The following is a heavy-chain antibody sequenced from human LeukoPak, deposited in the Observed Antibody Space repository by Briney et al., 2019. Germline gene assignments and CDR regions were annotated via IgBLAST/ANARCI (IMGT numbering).Heavy chain of an antibody. CDR2: INPNSGGT. CDR3: ARGSKRAEGATPYYYYYYMDV. CDR1: GYTFTGYY. J-gene: IGHJ6*03. V-gene: IGHV1-2*02. Sequence: ASVKVSCKASGYTFTGYYMHWVRQAPGQGLEWMGWINPNSGGTNYAQKFQGRVTMTRDTSISTAYMELSRLRSDDTAVYYCARGSKRAEGATPYYYYYYMDVWGKETTVTVSS. D-gene: IGHD1-26*01.